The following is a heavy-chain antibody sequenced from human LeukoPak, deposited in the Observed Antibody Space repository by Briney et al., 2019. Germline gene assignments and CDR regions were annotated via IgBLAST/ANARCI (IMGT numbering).Heavy chain of an antibody. D-gene: IGHD3-16*01. CDR2: IYYGGTT. Sequence: SQTLSLTCTVSGGSISSGGYYWSWIRQHPGKGLEWIGYIYYGGTTYYSPSLKSRVTISVDTSKNQFSLKLSSVTAADTAVYYCARQGGPSLFFDYWGQGTLVTVSS. CDR3: ARQGGPSLFFDY. V-gene: IGHV4-31*03. CDR1: GGSISSGGYY. J-gene: IGHJ4*02.